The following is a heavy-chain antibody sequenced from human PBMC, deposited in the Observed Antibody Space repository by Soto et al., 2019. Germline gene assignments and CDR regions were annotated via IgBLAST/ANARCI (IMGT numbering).Heavy chain of an antibody. CDR3: ARGGGRAARLGNWFDP. CDR1: GGTFSSYA. V-gene: IGHV1-69*01. D-gene: IGHD6-6*01. J-gene: IGHJ5*02. Sequence: QVQLVQSGAEVKKPGSSVKVSCKASGGTFSSYAISWVRQAPGQGLEWMGGIIPIFGTANYAQKFQGRVTLPADESTSTAYMELSSLRSEDTAVYYCARGGGRAARLGNWFDPWGQGTLVTVSS. CDR2: IIPIFGTA.